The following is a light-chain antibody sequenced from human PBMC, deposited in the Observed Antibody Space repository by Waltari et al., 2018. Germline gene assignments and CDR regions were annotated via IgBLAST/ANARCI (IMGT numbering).Light chain of an antibody. Sequence: EIVMTQSPATLSVSPGERATLSCRASQSVSSNLAWYQQKPGQAPRLLIYGASTRATGIPATFSGSGSGTEFTLTISSLQSEDFAVYYCQQYNNWLLGYSFGQGTKLEIK. CDR1: QSVSSN. J-gene: IGKJ2*03. CDR3: QQYNNWLLGYS. V-gene: IGKV3-15*01. CDR2: GAS.